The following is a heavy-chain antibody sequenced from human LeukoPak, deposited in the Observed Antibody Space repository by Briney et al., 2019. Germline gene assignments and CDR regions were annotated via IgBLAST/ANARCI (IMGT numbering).Heavy chain of an antibody. Sequence: SVKVSCKASGGTFSSYAISWVRQAPGQGLEWMGGIIPIFRTANYAQKFQGRVTITADESTSTAYMELSSLRSEDTAVYYCARGTNRITIFGVVTPNYYYYYMDVWGKGTTVTVSS. V-gene: IGHV1-69*13. CDR2: IIPIFRTA. D-gene: IGHD3-3*01. J-gene: IGHJ6*03. CDR1: GGTFSSYA. CDR3: ARGTNRITIFGVVTPNYYYYYMDV.